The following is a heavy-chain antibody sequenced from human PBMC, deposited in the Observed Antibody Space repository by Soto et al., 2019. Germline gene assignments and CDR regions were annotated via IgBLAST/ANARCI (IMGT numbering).Heavy chain of an antibody. J-gene: IGHJ4*02. CDR2: IYYSGST. V-gene: IGHV4-39*01. Sequence: SETLSLTCTVSGGSISSSSYYWGWIRQPPGKGLEWIGSIYYSGSTYYNPSLKSRVTISVDTSKNQFSLKLSSVTAADTAVYYCARWPRSSSWSGYFDYWGQGTLVTVSS. CDR1: GGSISSSSYY. D-gene: IGHD6-13*01. CDR3: ARWPRSSSWSGYFDY.